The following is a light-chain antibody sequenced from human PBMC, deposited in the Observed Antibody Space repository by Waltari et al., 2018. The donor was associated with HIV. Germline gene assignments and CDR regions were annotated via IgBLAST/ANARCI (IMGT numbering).Light chain of an antibody. CDR3: QAWDSDTYV. V-gene: IGLV3-1*01. Sequence: SYDLIQPPSISVSPGQTATITCSGQNLGNKYDSWYQQRPGQSPLLVIYQDTKRPSGIPERFSGSNSGNTVTLTISGTQAIDEADYYCQAWDSDTYVFGTGTKVTVL. J-gene: IGLJ1*01. CDR2: QDT. CDR1: NLGNKY.